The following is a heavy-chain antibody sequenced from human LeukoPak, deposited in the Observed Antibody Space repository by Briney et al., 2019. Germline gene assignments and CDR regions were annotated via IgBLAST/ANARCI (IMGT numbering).Heavy chain of an antibody. V-gene: IGHV1-24*01. CDR2: FDPEDGET. J-gene: IGHJ4*02. D-gene: IGHD1-26*01. CDR3: ATFKVGSYKYDAPGLFGY. Sequence: ASVTVSCKVSGYTLTELSMHWVRQAPGKGLEWMGGFDPEDGETIYAQKFQGRVTMTEDTSTDTAYMELSSLRSEDTAVYYCATFKVGSYKYDAPGLFGYWGQGTLVTVSS. CDR1: GYTLTELS.